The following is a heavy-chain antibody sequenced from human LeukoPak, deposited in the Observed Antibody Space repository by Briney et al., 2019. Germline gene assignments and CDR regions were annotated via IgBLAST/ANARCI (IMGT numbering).Heavy chain of an antibody. Sequence: GGSLRLSCAASGFTFSNAWMSWVRQAPGKGLEWVGRIKSKTDGGTTDYAAPVKGRFTISRDDSKNTLYPQMNSLKTEDTAVYYCTTSDVLLWFGGFDYWGQGTLVTVSS. D-gene: IGHD3-10*01. CDR3: TTSDVLLWFGGFDY. J-gene: IGHJ4*02. V-gene: IGHV3-15*01. CDR2: IKSKTDGGTT. CDR1: GFTFSNAW.